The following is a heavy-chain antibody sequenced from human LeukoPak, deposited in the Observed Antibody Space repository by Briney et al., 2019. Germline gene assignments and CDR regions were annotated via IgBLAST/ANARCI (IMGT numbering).Heavy chain of an antibody. Sequence: GGSLRLSCAASGFTFSSYWMRWVRQAPGKGLEWVANIKQDGSEKYYVDSVKGRFTISRDNAKNSLYLQMNSLRAEDTAVHYCARGKTFDAFDIWGQGTMVTVSS. CDR2: IKQDGSEK. CDR3: ARGKTFDAFDI. CDR1: GFTFSSYW. V-gene: IGHV3-7*03. J-gene: IGHJ3*02. D-gene: IGHD3-16*01.